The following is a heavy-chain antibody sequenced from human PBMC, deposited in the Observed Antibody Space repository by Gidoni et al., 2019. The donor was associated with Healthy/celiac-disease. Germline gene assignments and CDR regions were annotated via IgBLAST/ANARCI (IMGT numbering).Heavy chain of an antibody. J-gene: IGHJ4*02. CDR2: INPSGGST. D-gene: IGHD3-3*01. Sequence: QVQLVQSGAEVKKPGASVKVSCKASGYTFTSYYMHCVRQAPGQGLEWMGIINPSGGSTSYAQKFQGRVTMTRDTSTSTVYMELSSLRSEDTAVYYCARGRFLEWLLLALDYWGQGTLVTVSS. V-gene: IGHV1-46*01. CDR1: GYTFTSYY. CDR3: ARGRFLEWLLLALDY.